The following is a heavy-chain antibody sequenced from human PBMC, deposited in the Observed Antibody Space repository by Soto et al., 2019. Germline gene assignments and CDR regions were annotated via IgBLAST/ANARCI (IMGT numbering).Heavy chain of an antibody. CDR2: INAGNGNT. Sequence: ASVKVSCKASGYTFTSYAIHWVRQAPGQRLEWMGWINAGNGNTKYSQKFQGRVTITRDTSASTAYMELSSLRSEDTAVYYCARAHIVVVPAAMGGWGQGTLVTVSS. J-gene: IGHJ4*02. V-gene: IGHV1-3*01. CDR3: ARAHIVVVPAAMGG. D-gene: IGHD2-2*01. CDR1: GYTFTSYA.